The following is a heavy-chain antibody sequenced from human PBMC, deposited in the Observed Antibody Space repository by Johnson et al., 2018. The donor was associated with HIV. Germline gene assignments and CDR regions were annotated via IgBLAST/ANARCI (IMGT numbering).Heavy chain of an antibody. Sequence: VQLVESGGGLVQPGGSLRLSCAASGFTFSAYWMHWVRQAPGKGLEWVSSISWNSGSIGYADSVKGRFTISRDNAKNSLYLQMNSLRAEDMAVYYCARGAFDIWGQGTMVTVSS. CDR1: GFTFSAYW. J-gene: IGHJ3*02. CDR2: ISWNSGSI. V-gene: IGHV3-9*03. D-gene: IGHD3-10*01. CDR3: ARGAFDI.